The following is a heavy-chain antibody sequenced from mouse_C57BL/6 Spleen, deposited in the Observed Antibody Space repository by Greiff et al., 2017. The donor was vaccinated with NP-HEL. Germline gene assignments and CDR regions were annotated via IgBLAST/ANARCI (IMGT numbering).Heavy chain of an antibody. V-gene: IGHV1-64*01. CDR2: IHPNSGST. CDR1: GYTFTSYW. CDR3: ARLEGNWDADFEV. J-gene: IGHJ1*03. Sequence: QVQLQQPGAELVKPGASVKLSCKASGYTFTSYWMHWVKQRPGQGLEWIGMIHPNSGSTNYNEKFKSKATLTVDKSSSTAYMQLSSLTSEDSAVYYCARLEGNWDADFEVWGTGTTVTVSS. D-gene: IGHD4-1*01.